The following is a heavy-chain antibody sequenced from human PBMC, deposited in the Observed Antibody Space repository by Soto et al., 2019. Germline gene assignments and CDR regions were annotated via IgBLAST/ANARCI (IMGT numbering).Heavy chain of an antibody. J-gene: IGHJ2*01. CDR1: GFTFSNAW. Sequence: GGSLRLSCAASGFTFSNAWMSWVRQAPGKGLEWVGRIKSKTDGGTTDYAAPVKGRFTISRDDSKNTLYLQMNNLKTEDTAVYYCTTDTAYSSGWYNYVDWYFDLWGRGTLVTVSS. D-gene: IGHD6-19*01. CDR2: IKSKTDGGTT. V-gene: IGHV3-15*01. CDR3: TTDTAYSSGWYNYVDWYFDL.